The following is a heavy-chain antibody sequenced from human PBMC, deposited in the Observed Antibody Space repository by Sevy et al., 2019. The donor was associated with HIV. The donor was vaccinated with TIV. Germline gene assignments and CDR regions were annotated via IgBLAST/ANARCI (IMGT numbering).Heavy chain of an antibody. CDR2: IIPILGTE. Sequence: ASVKVSCKASGGTFSSYGISWVRQAPGQGLEWMGGIIPILGTENYAQKFQGRVTITADESKKTAYMELSSLRSEDTAVYYCARGGGNGWYYFDYWGQETLVTVSS. D-gene: IGHD6-19*01. V-gene: IGHV1-69*13. CDR1: GGTFSSYG. CDR3: ARGGGNGWYYFDY. J-gene: IGHJ4*02.